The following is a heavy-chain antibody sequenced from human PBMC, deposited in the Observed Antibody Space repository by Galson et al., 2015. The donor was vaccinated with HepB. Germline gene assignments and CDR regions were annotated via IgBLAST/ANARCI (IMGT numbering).Heavy chain of an antibody. J-gene: IGHJ4*02. CDR2: IAEDGSDK. V-gene: IGHV3-7*01. D-gene: IGHD5-18*01. Sequence: SLRLSCAASGFTFSNYWMSWVRQAPGKGLEWVANIAEDGSDKYYVDSVKGRFSISRDNGKSSLFLQMNSLRAEDTAVYYCARHKVNTAAREYSGQGTLVTVSS. CDR3: ARHKVNTAAREY. CDR1: GFTFSNYW.